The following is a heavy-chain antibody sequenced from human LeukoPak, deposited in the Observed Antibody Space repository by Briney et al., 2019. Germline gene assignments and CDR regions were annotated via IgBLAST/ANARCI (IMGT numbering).Heavy chain of an antibody. V-gene: IGHV4-34*01. CDR2: INHSGST. D-gene: IGHD4-23*01. J-gene: IGHJ4*02. CDR1: GGSFSGYY. Sequence: SETLSLTCAVYGGSFSGYYWSWIRQPPGKGLEWLGEINHSGSTNYNPSLKSRVTISVDTSKNQFSLKLSSVTAADTAVYYCARGRDGGKYFDYWGQGTLVTVSS. CDR3: ARGRDGGKYFDY.